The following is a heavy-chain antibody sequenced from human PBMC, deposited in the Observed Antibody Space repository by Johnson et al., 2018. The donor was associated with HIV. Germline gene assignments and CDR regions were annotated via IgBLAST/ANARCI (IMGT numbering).Heavy chain of an antibody. CDR1: GFTFSSYD. CDR3: AKDQWSSSWTNDAFDI. CDR2: IGTAGDT. Sequence: VQLVESGGDVVQPGRSLRLSCAASGFTFSSYDMHWVRQATGKGLEWVSAIGTAGDTYYPGSVKGRFTISRENAKNSLYLQMNSLRAEDTAVYYCAKDQWSSSWTNDAFDIWGQGTMVTVSS. V-gene: IGHV3-13*01. J-gene: IGHJ3*02. D-gene: IGHD6-13*01.